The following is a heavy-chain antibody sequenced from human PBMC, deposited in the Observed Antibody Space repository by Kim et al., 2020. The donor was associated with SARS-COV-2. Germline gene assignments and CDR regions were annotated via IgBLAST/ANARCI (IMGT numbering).Heavy chain of an antibody. CDR3: ASERGGSWFPFTNYYYGMDV. J-gene: IGHJ6*02. CDR1: GFTFSSYS. D-gene: IGHD6-13*01. V-gene: IGHV3-21*01. Sequence: GGSLRLSCAASGFTFSSYSMNWVRQAPGKGLEWVSSISSSSSYIYYADSVKGRFTISRDNAKNSLYLQMNSLRAEDTAVYYCASERGGSWFPFTNYYYGMDVWGQGTTVTVSS. CDR2: ISSSSSYI.